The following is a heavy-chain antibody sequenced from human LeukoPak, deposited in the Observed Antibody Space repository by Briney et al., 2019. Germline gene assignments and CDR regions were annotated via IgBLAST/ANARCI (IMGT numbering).Heavy chain of an antibody. J-gene: IGHJ4*02. CDR1: GYTFNDYY. CDR2: INPNNGGI. CDR3: ATDCGGDCYSRY. D-gene: IGHD2-21*02. V-gene: IGHV1-2*02. Sequence: ASVKVSCKASGYTFNDYYLHWVRQAPGQGLEWMGWINPNNGGIKYAQKFQGRVTMTRDTSISTAYMELSSLKSDDTAVYYCATDCGGDCYSRYWGQGTLVTDSS.